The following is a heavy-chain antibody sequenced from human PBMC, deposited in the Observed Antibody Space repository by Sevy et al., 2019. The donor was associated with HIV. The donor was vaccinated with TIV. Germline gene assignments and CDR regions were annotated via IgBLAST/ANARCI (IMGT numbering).Heavy chain of an antibody. CDR1: GFTFSSYW. Sequence: GSLRLSCAASGFTFSSYWMHWVRQAPGKGLVWVSRINSDGSSTSYADSVKGRFTISRDNAKNTLYLQMNSLRAEDTAVYYCARDRSVTMIVVGGYFDYWGQGTLVTVSS. J-gene: IGHJ4*02. CDR3: ARDRSVTMIVVGGYFDY. V-gene: IGHV3-74*01. D-gene: IGHD3-22*01. CDR2: INSDGSST.